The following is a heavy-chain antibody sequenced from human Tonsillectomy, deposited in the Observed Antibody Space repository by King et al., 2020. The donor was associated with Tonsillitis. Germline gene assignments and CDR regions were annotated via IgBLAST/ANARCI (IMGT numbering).Heavy chain of an antibody. D-gene: IGHD5-12*01. CDR2: INPNRGGT. CDR3: ARGVGGYGTDAFDI. Sequence: GGGVGEPGASVKVSCKASGYSFTGYYMHWVRQAPGQGLEWMGWINPNRGGTTYAQKFQVRVTMTRDTSISPAYMELRRLRSDDTAVYYCARGVGGYGTDAFDIWGQGTMVTVSS. CDR1: GYSFTGYY. J-gene: IGHJ3*02. V-gene: IGHV1-2*02.